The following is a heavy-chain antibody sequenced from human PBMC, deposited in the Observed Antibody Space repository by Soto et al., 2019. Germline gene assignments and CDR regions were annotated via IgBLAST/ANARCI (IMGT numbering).Heavy chain of an antibody. CDR1: GGSISSGGYY. CDR3: ARSVFP. CDR2: IYYSGST. J-gene: IGHJ5*02. Sequence: QVQLQESGPGLVKPSQTLSLTCTVSGGSISSGGYYWNWIRQHPGKGLEWIGYIYYSGSTYYNPSLKRRVSRSVDPSKNPFSLKLTSVTAADTAVYYCARSVFPWGRGTLVTVSS. V-gene: IGHV4-31*03.